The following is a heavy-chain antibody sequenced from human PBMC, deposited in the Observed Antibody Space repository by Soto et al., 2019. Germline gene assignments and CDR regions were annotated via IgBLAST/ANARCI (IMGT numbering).Heavy chain of an antibody. CDR1: GFTFSGSA. Sequence: GGSLRLSCAASGFTFSGSAMHWVRQASGKGLERVGRIRSKANSYATAYAASVKGRFTISRDDSKNTAYLQMNSLKTEDTAVYYCTRLKDQIVVVPAALSPYGMDVWGQGTTVTVSS. CDR3: TRLKDQIVVVPAALSPYGMDV. V-gene: IGHV3-73*01. CDR2: IRSKANSYAT. D-gene: IGHD2-2*01. J-gene: IGHJ6*02.